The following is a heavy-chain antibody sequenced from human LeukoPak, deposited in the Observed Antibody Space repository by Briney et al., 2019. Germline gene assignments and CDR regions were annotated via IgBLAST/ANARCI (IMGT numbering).Heavy chain of an antibody. Sequence: PGGSLRLSCAASGFTFDDYNMHWVRQAPGKGLEWVSLINWNGGSTSYADSVKGRFTVSRDNAKNSVYLQINRLRAEDSAVYYCARRGTIAVPVFWFDPWGQGTLVIVSS. CDR1: GFTFDDYN. D-gene: IGHD6-19*01. CDR2: INWNGGST. V-gene: IGHV3-20*04. CDR3: ARRGTIAVPVFWFDP. J-gene: IGHJ5*02.